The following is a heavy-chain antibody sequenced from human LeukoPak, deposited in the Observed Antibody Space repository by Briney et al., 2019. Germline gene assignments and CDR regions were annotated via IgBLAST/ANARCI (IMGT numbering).Heavy chain of an antibody. V-gene: IGHV4-39*07. CDR3: ARDSGYSSGWYGH. CDR1: GGSIRSSYYY. Sequence: SETLSLTCTVSGGSIRSSYYYWGWIRQPPGKGLEWIGSIYDSGSTYYNPSLKSRVTISVDKSENQFSLKLSSVTAADTAVYYCARDSGYSSGWYGHWGQGTLVTVSS. D-gene: IGHD6-19*01. CDR2: IYDSGST. J-gene: IGHJ4*02.